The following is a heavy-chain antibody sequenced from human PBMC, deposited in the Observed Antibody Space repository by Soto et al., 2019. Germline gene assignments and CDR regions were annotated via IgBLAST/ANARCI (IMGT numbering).Heavy chain of an antibody. V-gene: IGHV1-2*04. D-gene: IGHD5-18*01. Sequence: QVQLVQSGAEVKKLGASVKVSCKASGYTFTAYYIHWVRQAPGQGLEWVGWINPNSGDTNCAQRFQGWVTMTGDRSVSTAYMDLTRLRSDDTAVYYCARGGYTYGYGLDYWGQGTLVTVSS. CDR3: ARGGYTYGYGLDY. J-gene: IGHJ4*02. CDR2: INPNSGDT. CDR1: GYTFTAYY.